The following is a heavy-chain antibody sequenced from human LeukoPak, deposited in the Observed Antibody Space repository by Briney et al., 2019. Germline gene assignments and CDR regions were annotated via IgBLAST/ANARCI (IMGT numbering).Heavy chain of an antibody. D-gene: IGHD3-3*01. CDR3: AGGPYDFWSGYYTIDY. CDR2: ISSSSSTI. V-gene: IGHV3-48*01. CDR1: GFTFSSYS. Sequence: GGSLRLSCAASGFTFSSYSMNWVRQAPGKGLEWASYISSSSSTIYYADSVKGRFTISRDNAKNSLYLQMNSLRAEDTAVYYCAGGPYDFWSGYYTIDYWGQGTLVTVSS. J-gene: IGHJ4*02.